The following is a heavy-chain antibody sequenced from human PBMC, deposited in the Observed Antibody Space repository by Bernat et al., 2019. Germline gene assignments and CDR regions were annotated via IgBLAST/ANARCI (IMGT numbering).Heavy chain of an antibody. CDR3: ARLASQVDV. Sequence: QVQLVQSGAEVKKPGASVKVSCKASGYTFTSYAMHWVRQAPGQRLEWMGWIIAGNGNTKYSQKFQGRVTISRDTSASTAYMELSSLRSDDTAVYYCARLASQVDVWGKGTTVTVSS. CDR1: GYTFTSYA. CDR2: IIAGNGNT. J-gene: IGHJ6*04. V-gene: IGHV1-3*01. D-gene: IGHD3-3*02.